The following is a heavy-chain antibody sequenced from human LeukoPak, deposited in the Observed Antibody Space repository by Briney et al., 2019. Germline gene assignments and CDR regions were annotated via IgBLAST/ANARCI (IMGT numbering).Heavy chain of an antibody. J-gene: IGHJ4*02. V-gene: IGHV4-34*01. CDR1: GGSFSGYY. Sequence: PSETLSLTCAVYGGSFSGYYWSWIRQPPGKGLEWIGEINHSGSTNDNPSLKSRVTISVDTSKNQFSLKLSSVTAADTAVDYCARGGSPVGATNDYWGQGTLVTVSS. D-gene: IGHD1-26*01. CDR3: ARGGSPVGATNDY. CDR2: INHSGST.